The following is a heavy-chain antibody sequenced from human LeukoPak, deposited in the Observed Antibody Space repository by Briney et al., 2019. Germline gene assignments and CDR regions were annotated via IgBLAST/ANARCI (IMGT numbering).Heavy chain of an antibody. CDR1: GGAISNYY. CDR2: IYYSGST. J-gene: IGHJ3*02. Sequence: PSETLSLTCTVSGGAISNYYWSWIRQPPGKGLEWIGYIYYSGSTNYNPSLKSRVTISVDTSKNQFSLKLSSVTAADTAVYYCARVMGTITIFGVVNGAFDIWGQGTMVTVSS. V-gene: IGHV4-59*01. CDR3: ARVMGTITIFGVVNGAFDI. D-gene: IGHD3-3*01.